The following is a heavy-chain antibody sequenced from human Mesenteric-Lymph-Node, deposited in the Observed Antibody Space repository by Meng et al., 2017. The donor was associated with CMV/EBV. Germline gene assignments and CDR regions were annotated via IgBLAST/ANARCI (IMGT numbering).Heavy chain of an antibody. CDR2: IIPRFAAP. J-gene: IGHJ4*02. CDR3: ATDAYGSGSYYFDF. V-gene: IGHV1-69*01. D-gene: IGHD3-10*01. Sequence: APGGTFNNYDIFWARQAPGQGLEWMGGIIPRFAAPNYAQKFEGRVTITADESTRTGYMELSNLKSDDTAIYYCATDAYGSGSYYFDFWGQGTLVTVSS. CDR1: GGTFNNYD.